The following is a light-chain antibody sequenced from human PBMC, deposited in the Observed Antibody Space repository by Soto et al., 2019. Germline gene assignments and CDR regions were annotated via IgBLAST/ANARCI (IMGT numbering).Light chain of an antibody. J-gene: IGKJ1*01. CDR2: AAS. Sequence: DLQMTQSPSSLSASVGDRVTITCRASQSISSYLNWYQQKPGKAPKLLIYAASRLQGGVPSRFSGSGSGTDFTLTISSLQPEDFATYYGQQSYSTPRTFGQGTKVEIK. CDR1: QSISSY. V-gene: IGKV1-39*01. CDR3: QQSYSTPRT.